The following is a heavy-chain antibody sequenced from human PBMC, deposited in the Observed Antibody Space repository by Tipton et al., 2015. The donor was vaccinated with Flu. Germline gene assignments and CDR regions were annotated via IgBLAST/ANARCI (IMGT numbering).Heavy chain of an antibody. CDR1: GDSVSSNIAA. D-gene: IGHD3-16*01. J-gene: IGHJ4*02. Sequence: GLVKPSQTLSLTCAISGDSVSSNIAAWNWIRQSPSGGLEWLGRTYYRSQWYTDYAVSVKSRIIVNPDTSKNQFSLQLNSVTPEDTAVYYCARDGGAAPDYFDYWGQGTLVTVSS. V-gene: IGHV6-1*01. CDR3: ARDGGAAPDYFDY. CDR2: TYYRSQWYT.